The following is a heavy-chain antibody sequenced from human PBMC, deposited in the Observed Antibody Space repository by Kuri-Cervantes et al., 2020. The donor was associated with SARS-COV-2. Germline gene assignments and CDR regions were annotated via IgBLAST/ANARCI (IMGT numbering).Heavy chain of an antibody. CDR2: ISGSGGST. Sequence: GESLKISCAASGFTFSSYAMSWVRQAPGKGLEWVSAISGSGGSTYYADSVKGRFTISRDNSKNTLYLQMNSLRVEDTAVYYCANGRGNSGSTPFYYYSMDVWGQGTTVTVSS. CDR1: GFTFSSYA. J-gene: IGHJ6*02. V-gene: IGHV3-23*01. D-gene: IGHD1-26*01. CDR3: ANGRGNSGSTPFYYYSMDV.